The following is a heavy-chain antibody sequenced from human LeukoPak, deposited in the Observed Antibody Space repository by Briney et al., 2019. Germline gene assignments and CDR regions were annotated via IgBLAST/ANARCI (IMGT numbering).Heavy chain of an antibody. Sequence: GGSLRLSCAASGFTFSGYWMSWVRQAPGKGLEWGANINQDGSEKYYVHSVKGRFTISRDNAKNSLFLQMGSLRVEDTAVYYCARESTAGYNSSWYGFRNWGQGTLVSVSS. CDR3: ARESTAGYNSSWYGFRN. CDR2: INQDGSEK. V-gene: IGHV3-7*01. CDR1: GFTFSGYW. D-gene: IGHD6-13*01. J-gene: IGHJ1*01.